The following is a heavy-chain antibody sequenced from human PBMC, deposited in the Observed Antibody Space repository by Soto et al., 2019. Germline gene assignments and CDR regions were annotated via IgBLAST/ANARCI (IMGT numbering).Heavy chain of an antibody. CDR3: AKDRGRWRAHYYYYGMDV. Sequence: QVQLVESGGGVVQPGRSLRLSCAASGFTFSSYGMHWVRQAPGKGLEWVAVISYDGSNKYYADSVKGRFTISRDNSKNTLYLQMNSLRAEDTAVYYCAKDRGRWRAHYYYYGMDVWGQGTTVTVSS. CDR1: GFTFSSYG. CDR2: ISYDGSNK. D-gene: IGHD3-16*01. V-gene: IGHV3-30*18. J-gene: IGHJ6*02.